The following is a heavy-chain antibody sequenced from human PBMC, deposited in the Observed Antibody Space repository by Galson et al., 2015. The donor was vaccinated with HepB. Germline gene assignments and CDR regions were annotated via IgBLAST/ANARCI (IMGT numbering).Heavy chain of an antibody. V-gene: IGHV4-34*01. Sequence: SETLSLTCAVYGGSFSGYYWSWIRQPPGKGLEWIGGINHSGSTNYNPSLKSRVTISVDTSKNQFSLKLSSVTAADTAVYYCAREGPRSGSVALDYWGQGTLVTVSS. CDR2: INHSGST. J-gene: IGHJ4*02. D-gene: IGHD3-10*01. CDR1: GGSFSGYY. CDR3: AREGPRSGSVALDY.